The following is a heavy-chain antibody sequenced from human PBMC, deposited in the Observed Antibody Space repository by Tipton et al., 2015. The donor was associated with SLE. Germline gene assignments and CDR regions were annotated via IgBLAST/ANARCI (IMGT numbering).Heavy chain of an antibody. CDR3: ARGTRETRADL. J-gene: IGHJ5*02. D-gene: IGHD1-14*01. Sequence: TLSLTCTVSGDSFSIGGYFWGWIRQPPGKGLEWIGSIYYSGSTYYNPSLKSRVDISIDTSKNQLSLKLTSVTAADTAMYYCARGTRETRADLWGQGTLVKVSS. V-gene: IGHV4-39*07. CDR1: GDSFSIGGYF. CDR2: IYYSGST.